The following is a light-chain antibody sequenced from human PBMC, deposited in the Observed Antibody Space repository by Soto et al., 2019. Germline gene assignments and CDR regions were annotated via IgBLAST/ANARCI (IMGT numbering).Light chain of an antibody. Sequence: DIQLAQSPSTLSASVGDRVTIACRASQNIGVWLAWYQQKPGKVPNLLIYKTSTLEDGVPSRFSGSGSGTNFTLTISSLHLDDFATYYCQQWSLYSWTFGQGTKV. CDR1: QNIGVW. CDR2: KTS. CDR3: QQWSLYSWT. V-gene: IGKV1-5*03. J-gene: IGKJ1*01.